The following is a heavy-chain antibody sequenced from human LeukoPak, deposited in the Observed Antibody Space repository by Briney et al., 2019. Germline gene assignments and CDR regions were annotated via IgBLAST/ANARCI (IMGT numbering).Heavy chain of an antibody. CDR1: GGSFSGYY. CDR2: INHSGST. V-gene: IGHV4-34*01. J-gene: IGHJ3*02. D-gene: IGHD1-26*01. Sequence: SETLSLTCAVYGGSFSGYYWSWIRPPPGKGLEWIGEINHSGSTNYNPSLKSRVTISVDTSKNQFSLKLSSVTAADTAVYYCARGGWGGSYSRDAFDIWGQGTMVTVSS. CDR3: ARGGWGGSYSRDAFDI.